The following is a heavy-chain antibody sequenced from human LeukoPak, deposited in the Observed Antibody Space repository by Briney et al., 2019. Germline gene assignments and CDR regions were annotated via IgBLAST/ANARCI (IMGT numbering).Heavy chain of an antibody. D-gene: IGHD3-22*01. CDR1: GGTFSSYA. CDR2: IIPILGIA. V-gene: IGHV1-69*04. CDR3: ARGPGTRIVVSNEYFHH. Sequence: GASVKVSCKASGGTFSSYAISWVRQAPGQGLEWMGRIIPILGIANYAQKFQGRVTITADKSTSTAYMELSRLTSDDTAVYYCARGPGTRIVVSNEYFHHWGQGTLVTVSS. J-gene: IGHJ1*01.